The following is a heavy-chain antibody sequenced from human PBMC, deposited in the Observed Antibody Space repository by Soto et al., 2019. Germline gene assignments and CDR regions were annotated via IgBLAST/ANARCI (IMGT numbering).Heavy chain of an antibody. J-gene: IGHJ3*02. CDR1: GYTFTSYG. CDR3: ARGSVLRFLELDGAFDI. CDR2: ISAYNGNT. D-gene: IGHD3-3*01. V-gene: IGHV1-18*01. Sequence: ASVKVSCKASGYTFTSYGISWVRQAPGQGLEWMGWISAYNGNTNYAQKLQGRVTMTTDTSTSTAYMELSSLRSDDTAVYYCARGSVLRFLELDGAFDIWGQGTMVTVSS.